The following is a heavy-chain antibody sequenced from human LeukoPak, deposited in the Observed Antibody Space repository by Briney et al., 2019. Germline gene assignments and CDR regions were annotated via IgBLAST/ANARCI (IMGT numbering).Heavy chain of an antibody. CDR2: ISSDGRSK. J-gene: IGHJ4*02. CDR1: GFTFSSYA. V-gene: IGHV3-64D*06. Sequence: PGGSLRLSCAASGFTFSSYAMHWVRQAPGKGLEYVSAISSDGRSKYYGDSVKGRFTISRDKSQNTLYLQMSSLRAEDTSVYYCVKYYYDSSGAIWGQGTLVTVSS. D-gene: IGHD3-22*01. CDR3: VKYYYDSSGAI.